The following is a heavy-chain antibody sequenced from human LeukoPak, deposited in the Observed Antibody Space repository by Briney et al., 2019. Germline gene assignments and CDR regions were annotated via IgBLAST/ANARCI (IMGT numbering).Heavy chain of an antibody. D-gene: IGHD6-13*01. Sequence: ASVKVSCKASGYTFTGYYMHWVRQAPGQGLEWMGWINPNSGGTNYAQKFQGRVTVTRDTSISTAYMELSRLRSDDTAVYYCARSPAAAGNRVVYMDVWGKGTTVTISS. CDR1: GYTFTGYY. CDR2: INPNSGGT. CDR3: ARSPAAAGNRVVYMDV. V-gene: IGHV1-2*02. J-gene: IGHJ6*03.